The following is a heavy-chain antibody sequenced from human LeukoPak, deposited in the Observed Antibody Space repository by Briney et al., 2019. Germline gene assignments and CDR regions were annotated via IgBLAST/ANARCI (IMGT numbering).Heavy chain of an antibody. V-gene: IGHV3-74*01. CDR2: INNDGSTT. D-gene: IGHD2-15*01. CDR1: GFTFSNYW. CDR3: SRGMSGGFD. J-gene: IGHJ4*02. Sequence: GGSLRLSCAASGFTFSNYWMHWVRQAPGKGLVWVSLINNDGSTTTCADSVNGRFSISRDNAKNTLYLQMNSLRAEDTAVYYCSRGMSGGFDWGLGTLVTVSS.